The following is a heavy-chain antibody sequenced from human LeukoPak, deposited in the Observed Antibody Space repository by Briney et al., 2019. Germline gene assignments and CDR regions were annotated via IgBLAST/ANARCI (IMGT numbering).Heavy chain of an antibody. CDR2: IKQDGTEK. V-gene: IGHV3-7*01. Sequence: GGSLRLSCAASGFTFTKNWMTWVRQAPGKGLEWVANIKQDGTEKYYVDSVKGRFTISRDHAKNSVYLQVNSLRAEDTAIYYCARDLRVGSYAFDWGQGTLVTVSS. J-gene: IGHJ4*02. CDR1: GFTFTKNW. CDR3: ARDLRVGSYAFD. D-gene: IGHD5-18*01.